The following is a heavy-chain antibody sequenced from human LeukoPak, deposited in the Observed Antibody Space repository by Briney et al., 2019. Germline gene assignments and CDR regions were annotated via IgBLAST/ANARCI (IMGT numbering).Heavy chain of an antibody. CDR3: ARTAEASSGYSY. J-gene: IGHJ4*02. V-gene: IGHV5-51*01. CDR2: IYPDDSDT. Sequence: GESLKISCKGSGYTFTYYWIGWVRQMPGKGLEWMGIIYPDDSDTRYNPSFQGQVTISADKSINTAYLQWSSLKASDTAMYYCARTAEASSGYSYWGQGTLVTVSS. CDR1: GYTFTYYW. D-gene: IGHD3-22*01.